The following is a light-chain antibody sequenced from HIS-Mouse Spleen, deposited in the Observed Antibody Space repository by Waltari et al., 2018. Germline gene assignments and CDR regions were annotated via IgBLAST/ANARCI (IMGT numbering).Light chain of an antibody. V-gene: IGLV3-10*01. J-gene: IGLJ2*01. Sequence: SYELTQPPSVSVSPGQTARITCPGDALPKKDHYWYQQKSGQAPVLVIYEDSKRPSGIPERFSGSSSGTMATLTISGAQVEDEADYYCYSTDSSGNHRVFGGGTKLTVL. CDR3: YSTDSSGNHRV. CDR2: EDS. CDR1: ALPKKD.